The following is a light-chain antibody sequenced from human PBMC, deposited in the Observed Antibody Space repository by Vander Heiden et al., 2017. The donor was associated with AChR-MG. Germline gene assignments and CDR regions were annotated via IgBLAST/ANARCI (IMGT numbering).Light chain of an antibody. J-gene: IGLJ1*01. CDR2: DVT. CDR1: NSDVGGYDN. CDR3: SSYTSSTSYV. V-gene: IGLV2-14*01. Sequence: QSALTQPASVSGSPGQSITISCTGTNSDVGGYDNVSWYQQHPGKAPKLMIYDVTNRPSGVSNRFSASKSGNTASLTISGLQTEDEADYYCSSYTSSTSYVFGSGTKLTVL.